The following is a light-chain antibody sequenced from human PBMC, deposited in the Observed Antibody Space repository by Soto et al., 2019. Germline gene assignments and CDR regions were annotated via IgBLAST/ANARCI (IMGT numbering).Light chain of an antibody. CDR1: QSFSNN. CDR3: QQYNNWPRT. CDR2: GAS. J-gene: IGKJ1*01. Sequence: EIVMTQSPATLSVSPGERATLSCRASQSFSNNLAWYQQKPGQAPRLLIYGASTRATGIPARFSGSGSGTEFTLTIRSLQSEDFALYYCQQYNNWPRTFGQGTKVAIK. V-gene: IGKV3-15*01.